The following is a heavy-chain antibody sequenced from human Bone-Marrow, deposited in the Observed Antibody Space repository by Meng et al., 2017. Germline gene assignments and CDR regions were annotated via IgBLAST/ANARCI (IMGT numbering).Heavy chain of an antibody. Sequence: GESLKISCVASGLSFTDAWMSWVRQAPGKGLEWVGRIETNSDGGTTDYAAPVKGRFTISRDDSKNTLYLQMDSLITEDTAVYFCATGAAAADHWGQGTLVTVSS. CDR3: ATGAAAADH. J-gene: IGHJ4*02. V-gene: IGHV3-15*04. D-gene: IGHD6-13*01. CDR1: GLSFTDAW. CDR2: IETNSDGGTT.